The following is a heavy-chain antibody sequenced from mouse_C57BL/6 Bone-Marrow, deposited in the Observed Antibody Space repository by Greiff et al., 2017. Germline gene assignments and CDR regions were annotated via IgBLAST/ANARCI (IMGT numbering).Heavy chain of an antibody. CDR2: ISSGGSYT. CDR1: GFTFSSYG. Sequence: EVKLMESGGDLVKPGGSLKLSCAASGFTFSSYGMSWVRQTPDKRLEWVATISSGGSYTYYPDSVKWRFPISRDNAKNTLYLQMNRLKSEDTAMYYGASTDYYGSSYPQAMDYGGQGTSVTVSS. J-gene: IGHJ4*01. V-gene: IGHV5-6*01. D-gene: IGHD1-1*01. CDR3: ASTDYYGSSYPQAMDY.